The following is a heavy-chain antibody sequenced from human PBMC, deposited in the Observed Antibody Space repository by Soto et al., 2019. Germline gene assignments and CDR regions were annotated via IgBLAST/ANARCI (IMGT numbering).Heavy chain of an antibody. J-gene: IGHJ3*02. V-gene: IGHV3-23*01. Sequence: PGGSLRLSCAASGFTFRSYAMSWVRQAPGKGLEWVSAISGSGGSTYYADSVKGRFTISRDNSKNTLYLQMNSLRAEDTAVYYCAKSLGSNIVVVPAAIPAFDIWGQGTMVTVSS. CDR1: GFTFRSYA. CDR3: AKSLGSNIVVVPAAIPAFDI. D-gene: IGHD2-2*01. CDR2: ISGSGGST.